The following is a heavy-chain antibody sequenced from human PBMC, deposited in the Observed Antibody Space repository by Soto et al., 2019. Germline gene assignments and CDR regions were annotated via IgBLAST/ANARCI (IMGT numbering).Heavy chain of an antibody. D-gene: IGHD3-10*01. Sequence: SDTLSLTCAVYGGSFSVYYWSWIRQPPGKEMEWIGEINHSGSTNYNPSIKNQVTISVDTSKNQFSLKLSSVTAADTAVYYCARSGTQAMVRGVTVDYWGQGTLVTSPQ. CDR1: GGSFSVYY. J-gene: IGHJ4*02. CDR2: INHSGST. V-gene: IGHV4-34*01. CDR3: ARSGTQAMVRGVTVDY.